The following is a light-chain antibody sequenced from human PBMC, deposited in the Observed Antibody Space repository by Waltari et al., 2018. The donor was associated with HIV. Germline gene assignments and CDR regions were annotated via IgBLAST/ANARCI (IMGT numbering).Light chain of an antibody. CDR2: SNN. Sequence: QTVQTLPPSASGNPGQRVAISCSGRCSNIGSNTITWYSQLPGKAPQLPINSNNQRPSGVPDRCSGSKSGTSGSLAISGLQSEDESDYYCAAWDDNRNAVVFGGGTKLTVL. CDR3: AAWDDNRNAVV. CDR1: CSNIGSNT. V-gene: IGLV1-44*01. J-gene: IGLJ2*01.